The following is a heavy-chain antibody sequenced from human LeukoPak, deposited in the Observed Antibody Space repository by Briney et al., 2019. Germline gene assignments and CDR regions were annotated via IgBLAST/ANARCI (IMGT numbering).Heavy chain of an antibody. D-gene: IGHD6-13*01. CDR2: IYYSGST. Sequence: SETLSPTCTVSGGSISSYYWSWIRQPPGKGLEWIGYIYYSGSTNYNPSLKSRVTISVDTSKNQFSLKLSSVTAADTAVYYCARRNSSSWYHWYFDLWGRGTLVTVSS. CDR1: GGSISSYY. J-gene: IGHJ2*01. CDR3: ARRNSSSWYHWYFDL. V-gene: IGHV4-59*08.